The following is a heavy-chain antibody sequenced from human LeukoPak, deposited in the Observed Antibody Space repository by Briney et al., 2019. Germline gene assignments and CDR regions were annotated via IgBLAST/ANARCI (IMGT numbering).Heavy chain of an antibody. CDR2: IYHSGST. CDR1: GGSISSYY. D-gene: IGHD2-15*01. Sequence: SETLSLTCTVSGGSISSYYWGWIRQPPGKGLEWIGSIYHSGSTYYNPSLKSRVTISVDTSKNQFSLKLSSVTAADTAVYYCARESGRSSPRGDYYYYMDVWGKGTTVTVSS. J-gene: IGHJ6*03. CDR3: ARESGRSSPRGDYYYYMDV. V-gene: IGHV4-38-2*02.